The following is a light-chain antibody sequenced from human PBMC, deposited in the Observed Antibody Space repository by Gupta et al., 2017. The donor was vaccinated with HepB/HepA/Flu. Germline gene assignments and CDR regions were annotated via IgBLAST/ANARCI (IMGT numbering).Light chain of an antibody. CDR2: DAS. J-gene: IGKJ4*01. CDR3: QQRSNWPPT. V-gene: IGKV3-11*01. Sequence: EIVLTQSPATLSLSPGERATLSCRASQSVSSYVAWYQQKPGQAPRLLIYDASNRATGIPARFSGSGSGTDFTLTISSLEPEDGAVYYCQQRSNWPPTFGGGTKVEIK. CDR1: QSVSSY.